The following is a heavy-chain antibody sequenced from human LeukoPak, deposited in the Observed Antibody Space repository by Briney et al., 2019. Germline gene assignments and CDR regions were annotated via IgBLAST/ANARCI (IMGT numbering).Heavy chain of an antibody. Sequence: TGGSLRLSCAASGFTFSSYGMHWVRQAPGKGLEWVAVIWYDGSNKYCADSVKGRFTISRDNSKNTLYLQMNSLRAEDTAVYYCAREDPRRYYGMDVWGQGTTVTVSS. J-gene: IGHJ6*02. CDR3: AREDPRRYYGMDV. CDR2: IWYDGSNK. V-gene: IGHV3-33*01. CDR1: GFTFSSYG.